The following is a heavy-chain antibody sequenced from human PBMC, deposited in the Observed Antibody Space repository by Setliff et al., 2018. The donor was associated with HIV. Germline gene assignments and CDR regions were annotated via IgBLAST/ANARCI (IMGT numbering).Heavy chain of an antibody. CDR3: ARSMGGYCSDTSCRTFDH. CDR1: GGSISTYY. J-gene: IGHJ4*02. CDR2: IYSSGST. D-gene: IGHD2-2*01. V-gene: IGHV4-59*12. Sequence: PSETLSLTCTVSGGSISTYYWSWIRQPPGKGLEWIGSIYSSGSTKYNPSLKSRVTMSVNTAKNQFFLMLSSVTAADTAVYYCARSMGGYCSDTSCRTFDHWGQGTLVTVSS.